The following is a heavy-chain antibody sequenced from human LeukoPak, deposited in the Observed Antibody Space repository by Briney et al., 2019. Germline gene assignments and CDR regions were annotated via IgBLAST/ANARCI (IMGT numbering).Heavy chain of an antibody. CDR3: ARDDGGQDGFDY. CDR2: IIPIFGTA. V-gene: IGHV1-69*01. D-gene: IGHD5-24*01. Sequence: GASVKVFCKASGGTFSSYAIGWVRQVPGQGLEWMGGIIPIFGTANYAQTFHGRVTITADESTSTAYMELSSLRSEDTAVYYCARDDGGQDGFDYWGQGTLVTVSS. CDR1: GGTFSSYA. J-gene: IGHJ4*02.